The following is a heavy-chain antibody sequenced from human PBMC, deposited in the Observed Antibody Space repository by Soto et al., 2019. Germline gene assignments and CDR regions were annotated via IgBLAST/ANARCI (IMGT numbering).Heavy chain of an antibody. CDR3: VKDFRCAD. D-gene: IGHD2-8*01. CDR1: GFTFSSYA. J-gene: IGHJ4*02. Sequence: EVQLLESGGGLVQPGGSLRLSCAASGFTFSSYAMSWVRQAPGKGLEWVSAISGDGGETYYADSVRGRFTISRDNSKNTLSLQMNSLRDEDTALYYCVKDFRCADWGQGALVTVSS. CDR2: ISGDGGET. V-gene: IGHV3-23*01.